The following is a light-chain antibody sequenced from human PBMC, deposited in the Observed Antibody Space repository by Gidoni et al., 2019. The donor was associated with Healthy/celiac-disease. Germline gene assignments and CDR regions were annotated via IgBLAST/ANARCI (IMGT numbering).Light chain of an antibody. CDR2: AAS. V-gene: IGKV1-39*01. CDR3: QRSYSTPPLT. CDR1: QSISSY. J-gene: IGKJ4*01. Sequence: DTQMTQSPSSLSASVGDRVTITCRASQSISSYLNWYQQKPGKAPKLLIYAASSLQSGVPSRFSGSGSGTDFTLTISSLQPEDFATYYCQRSYSTPPLTFGGGTKVEIK.